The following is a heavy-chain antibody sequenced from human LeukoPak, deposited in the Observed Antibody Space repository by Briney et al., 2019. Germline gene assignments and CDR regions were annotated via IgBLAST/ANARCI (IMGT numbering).Heavy chain of an antibody. D-gene: IGHD6-13*01. CDR2: ISSSSSYI. CDR3: ARTDGSSWYPGFDP. J-gene: IGHJ5*02. Sequence: GGSLRLSCAASGFTFSSYSMNWVRQAPGKGLEWVSSISSSSSYIYYADSVRGRFTISRDNAKNSLYLQMNSLRAEDTAVYYCARTDGSSWYPGFDPWGQGTLVTVSS. CDR1: GFTFSSYS. V-gene: IGHV3-21*01.